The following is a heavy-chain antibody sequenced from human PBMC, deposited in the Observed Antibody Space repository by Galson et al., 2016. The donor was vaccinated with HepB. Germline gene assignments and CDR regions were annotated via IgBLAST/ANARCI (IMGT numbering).Heavy chain of an antibody. D-gene: IGHD3-10*01. Sequence: SLRLSCAASGFTFHSFAMNWVRHAPGKGLEWVAFTSYDGNNKYFADSVKGRFDVSRDSSQNTVYLRMNSLRPEDTAVYYCARVPDYYVSESPFSKSSGMDVWGQGTTVIVS. CDR2: TSYDGNNK. CDR1: GFTFHSFA. V-gene: IGHV3-30*03. CDR3: ARVPDYYVSESPFSKSSGMDV. J-gene: IGHJ6*02.